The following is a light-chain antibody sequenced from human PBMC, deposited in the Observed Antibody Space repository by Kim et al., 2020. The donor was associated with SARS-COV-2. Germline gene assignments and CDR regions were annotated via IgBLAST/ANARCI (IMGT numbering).Light chain of an antibody. CDR2: EVS. J-gene: IGLJ1*01. CDR1: SSAVGDYNR. Sequence: GQSVTISCTGTSSAVGDYNRVSWYQQSPGTAPKLIIYEVSHRPSGVPDRFSGSKSGNTASLTISGLQAEDEADYYCNSWTSSNTFVFGTGTKVTVL. CDR3: NSWTSSNTFV. V-gene: IGLV2-18*02.